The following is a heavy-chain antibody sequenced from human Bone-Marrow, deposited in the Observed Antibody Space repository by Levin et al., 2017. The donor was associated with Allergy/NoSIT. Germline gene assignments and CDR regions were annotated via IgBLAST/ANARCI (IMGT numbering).Heavy chain of an antibody. Sequence: SQTLSLTCTVSGGSISSYYWSWIRQPPGKGLEWIGYIYYSGSTNYNPSLKSRVTISVDTSKNQFSLKLSSVTAADTAVYYCARDHKGGFDYWGQGTLVTVSS. CDR2: IYYSGST. D-gene: IGHD3-16*01. CDR1: GGSISSYY. J-gene: IGHJ4*02. CDR3: ARDHKGGFDY. V-gene: IGHV4-59*01.